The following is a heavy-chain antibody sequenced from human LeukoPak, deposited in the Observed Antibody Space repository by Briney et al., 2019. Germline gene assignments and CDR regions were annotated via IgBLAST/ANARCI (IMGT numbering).Heavy chain of an antibody. CDR3: ARGGGSYPFFDY. J-gene: IGHJ4*02. V-gene: IGHV3-48*03. CDR2: ISNSGTTI. CDR1: GFTFGIYE. Sequence: GGSLRLSCAASGFTFGIYEMNWVRQAPGKGLEWVSYISNSGTTIYYGDSVKGRLTISRDNAKNSLYLQMNSLRAEDTAVYYCARGGGSYPFFDYWGQGTLVTVSS. D-gene: IGHD1-26*01.